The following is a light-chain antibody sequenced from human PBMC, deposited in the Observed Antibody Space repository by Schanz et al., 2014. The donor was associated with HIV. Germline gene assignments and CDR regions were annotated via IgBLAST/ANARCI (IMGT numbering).Light chain of an antibody. CDR3: SSWDDSLNGWV. CDR1: TSNIGSNS. Sequence: QSVLTQPPSASGTPGQRVTISCSGSTSNIGSNSVNWYQQLPGTAPKLLLYGNSQRPSGVPARFSGSKSGTSASLAISGLQSEDEADYYCSSWDDSLNGWVFGGGTKLTVL. V-gene: IGLV1-44*01. CDR2: GNS. J-gene: IGLJ3*02.